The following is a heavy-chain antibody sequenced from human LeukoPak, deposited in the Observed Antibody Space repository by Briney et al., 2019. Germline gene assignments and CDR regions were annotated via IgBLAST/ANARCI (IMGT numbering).Heavy chain of an antibody. J-gene: IGHJ4*02. D-gene: IGHD6-13*01. CDR2: ISGSGGST. CDR1: GFTFSDYA. V-gene: IGHV3-23*01. CDR3: AKLYSSNSGIFDY. Sequence: GGSLRLSCAASGFTFSDYAMSCVRQAPGKGLEWVSAISGSGGSTYYADSVKGRFTISRDNSKNTLYLQMNSLRAEDTAIYYCAKLYSSNSGIFDYWGQGTLVTVSS.